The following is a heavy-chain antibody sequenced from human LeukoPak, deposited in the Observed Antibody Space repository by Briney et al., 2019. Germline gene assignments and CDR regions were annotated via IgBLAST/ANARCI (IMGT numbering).Heavy chain of an antibody. CDR1: GFTFSSYW. V-gene: IGHV3-7*01. Sequence: PGGSLTLSCAVSGFTFSSYWMSWVRQAPGKALEWVANIKQDGSEKSYVDSGKRRFTISRDNAKNSLYLQMNSLRAEDTAVYYCARGGAYGSFDSWGQGTLVTVSS. CDR2: IKQDGSEK. D-gene: IGHD3-10*01. J-gene: IGHJ4*02. CDR3: ARGGAYGSFDS.